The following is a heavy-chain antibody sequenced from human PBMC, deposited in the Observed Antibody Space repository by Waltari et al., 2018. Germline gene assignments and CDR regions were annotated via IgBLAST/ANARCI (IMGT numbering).Heavy chain of an antibody. CDR3: ARGYSDYSGAGKNAFDI. J-gene: IGHJ3*02. Sequence: QVQLVQSGAEVKKPGASVKVSCKASGYTFTSYYMHWVRQAPGQGREWMGIINPSGGSTSYAQKFQGRVTMTRDTSTSTVYMELSSLRSEDTAVYYCARGYSDYSGAGKNAFDIWGQGTMVTVSS. CDR1: GYTFTSYY. V-gene: IGHV1-46*01. CDR2: INPSGGST. D-gene: IGHD4-17*01.